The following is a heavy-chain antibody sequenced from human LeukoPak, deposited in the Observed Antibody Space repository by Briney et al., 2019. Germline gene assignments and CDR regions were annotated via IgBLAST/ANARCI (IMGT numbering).Heavy chain of an antibody. J-gene: IGHJ4*02. Sequence: PGGSLRLSCAASGFTFSSYSMNWVRQAPGKGLEWASYISSSSSTIYYADSVKGRFTISRDNAKNSLYLQMNSLRAEDTAVYYCARDPGYYDSSGSFDYWGQGTLVTVSS. V-gene: IGHV3-48*01. D-gene: IGHD3-22*01. CDR2: ISSSSSTI. CDR1: GFTFSSYS. CDR3: ARDPGYYDSSGSFDY.